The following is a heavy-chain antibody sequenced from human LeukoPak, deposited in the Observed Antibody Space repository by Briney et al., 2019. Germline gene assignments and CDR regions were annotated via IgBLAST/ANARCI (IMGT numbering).Heavy chain of an antibody. D-gene: IGHD3-10*01. Sequence: PSETLSLTCTVSGGSISSSSYYWGWIRQPPGKGLEWIGSIYYSGSTYYNPSLKSRVTISVDTSKNQFSLKLRSVTAADTAVYYCARAQFGESIDYWGQGTLVTVSS. CDR1: GGSISSSSYY. V-gene: IGHV4-39*07. CDR3: ARAQFGESIDY. CDR2: IYYSGST. J-gene: IGHJ4*02.